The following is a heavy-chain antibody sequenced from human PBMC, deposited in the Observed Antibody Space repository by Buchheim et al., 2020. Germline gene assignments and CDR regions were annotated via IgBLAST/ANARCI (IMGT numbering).Heavy chain of an antibody. V-gene: IGHV1-69*06. J-gene: IGHJ6*02. Sequence: QVQLVQSGAEVKKPGSSVKVSCTASGGTFSSYAISWVRQAPGQGLEWMAGIIPIFGTANYAQTFQGRVTITADKSTTTAYMELSSLRSEDTAVYYCARDPITIFGVVIVGYGMDVWGQGTT. CDR3: ARDPITIFGVVIVGYGMDV. CDR2: IIPIFGTA. CDR1: GGTFSSYA. D-gene: IGHD3-3*01.